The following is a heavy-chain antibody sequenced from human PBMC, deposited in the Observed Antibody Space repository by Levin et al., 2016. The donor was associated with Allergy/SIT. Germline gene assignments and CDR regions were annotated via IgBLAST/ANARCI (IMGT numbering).Heavy chain of an antibody. Sequence: SETLSLTCSVSGASVTTDNYYWGWIRQPPGKGLEWIGYIYYGGSTNYNPSLESRVTISEDTSKTQFSLNLTSVTAADTAVYFCARGGEWDLGFGSMNYWGPGTLVTVSS. D-gene: IGHD1-26*01. J-gene: IGHJ4*02. CDR1: GASVTTDNYY. CDR3: ARGGEWDLGFGSMNY. V-gene: IGHV4-61*01. CDR2: IYYGGST.